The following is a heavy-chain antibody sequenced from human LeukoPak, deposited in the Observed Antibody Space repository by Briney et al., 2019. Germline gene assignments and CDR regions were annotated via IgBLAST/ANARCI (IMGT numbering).Heavy chain of an antibody. J-gene: IGHJ4*02. V-gene: IGHV1-18*01. D-gene: IGHD4-17*01. CDR2: ISAYNGGT. Sequence: ASVKVSCKASGYIFNRYVISWVRQAPGQGLECMGWISAYNGGTNYAQEFQGRVTMTTDTSTSTAYMELRSLRSDDTAVYYCARHLYGDYFFDYWGQGTLVTVSS. CDR1: GYIFNRYV. CDR3: ARHLYGDYFFDY.